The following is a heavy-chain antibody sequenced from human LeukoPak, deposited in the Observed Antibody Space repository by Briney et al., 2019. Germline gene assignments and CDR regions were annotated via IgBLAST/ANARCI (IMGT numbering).Heavy chain of an antibody. J-gene: IGHJ4*02. V-gene: IGHV1-2*02. D-gene: IGHD3-9*01. CDR1: GYTFTGYY. CDR3: ARSLAGYSTFDY. Sequence: ASVKVSCKASGYTFTGYYMHWVRQAPGQGLEWMGWINPNSGGTNYAQKFQGRVTMTRDTSISTAYMELSGLRSDDTAVYYCARSLAGYSTFDYWGQGTLVTVSS. CDR2: INPNSGGT.